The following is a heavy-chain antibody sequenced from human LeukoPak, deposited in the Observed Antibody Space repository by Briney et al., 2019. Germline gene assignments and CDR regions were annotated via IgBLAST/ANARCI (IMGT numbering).Heavy chain of an antibody. CDR3: AKSYSSSWPTYYFDY. D-gene: IGHD6-13*01. J-gene: IGHJ4*02. CDR1: GFTFSSYG. Sequence: GRSLRLSCAASGFTFSSYGMHWVRQAPGKGLEWVAVISYDGSNKYYADSVKGRFTISRDNSKNTLYLQMNSLRAEDPAVYYCAKSYSSSWPTYYFDYWGQGTLVTVSS. V-gene: IGHV3-30*18. CDR2: ISYDGSNK.